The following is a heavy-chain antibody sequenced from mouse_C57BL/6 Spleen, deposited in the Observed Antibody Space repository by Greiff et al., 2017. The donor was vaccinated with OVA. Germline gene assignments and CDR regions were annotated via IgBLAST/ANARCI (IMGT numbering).Heavy chain of an antibody. CDR3: ARKVDY. V-gene: IGHV1-81*01. CDR1: GYTFTSYG. J-gene: IGHJ4*01. Sequence: VQLVESGAELARPGASVKLSCKASGYTFTSYGISWVKQRTGQGLEWIGEIYPRSGNTYYNEKFKGKATLTADKSSSTAYMELRSLTSEDSAVYFCARKVDYWGQGTSVTVSS. CDR2: IYPRSGNT.